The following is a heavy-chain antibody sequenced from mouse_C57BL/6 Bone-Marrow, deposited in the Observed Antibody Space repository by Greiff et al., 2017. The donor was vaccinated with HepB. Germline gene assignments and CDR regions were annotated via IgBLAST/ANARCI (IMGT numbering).Heavy chain of an antibody. CDR1: GFTFSSYD. CDR3: ARHPKVVSGYFDV. Sequence: DVHLVESGGDLVKPGGSLKLSCAASGFTFSSYDMSWVRQTPDKSLEWVATISSGGSYTSYPDMVKGRFTMSRDNAKNTLYLQISSLKSEDTAMYYCARHPKVVSGYFDVWGTGNTVTVSS. V-gene: IGHV5-6*01. CDR2: ISSGGSYT. D-gene: IGHD1-1*01. J-gene: IGHJ1*03.